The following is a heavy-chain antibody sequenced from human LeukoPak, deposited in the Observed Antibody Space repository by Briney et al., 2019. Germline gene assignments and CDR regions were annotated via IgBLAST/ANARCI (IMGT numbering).Heavy chain of an antibody. V-gene: IGHV4-39*01. CDR1: GGSISSSSYY. CDR3: ARHLDIVVVPAAIYYYYYMDV. D-gene: IGHD2-2*03. J-gene: IGHJ6*03. Sequence: SETLSLTCTVSGGSISSSSYYWGWIRQPPGKGLEWIGSIYYSGSTYYNPSLKSRVTISVDTSKNQLSLKLSSVTAADTAVYYCARHLDIVVVPAAIYYYYYMDVWGKGTTVTVSS. CDR2: IYYSGST.